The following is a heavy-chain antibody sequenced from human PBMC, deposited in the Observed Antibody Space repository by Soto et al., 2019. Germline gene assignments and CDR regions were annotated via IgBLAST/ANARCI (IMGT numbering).Heavy chain of an antibody. J-gene: IGHJ4*02. CDR2: ISLDGDNK. V-gene: IGHV3-30*18. CDR1: GFTFRYAW. D-gene: IGHD5-18*01. Sequence: GGSLRLSCAVSGFTFRYAWMSWVRQAPGKGLEWVAVISLDGDNKYYADSVKGRFTISRDNSRNTVYLQMNSLRHDDTAVYYCAKDLNSYGYWGQGTPVTVSS. CDR3: AKDLNSYGY.